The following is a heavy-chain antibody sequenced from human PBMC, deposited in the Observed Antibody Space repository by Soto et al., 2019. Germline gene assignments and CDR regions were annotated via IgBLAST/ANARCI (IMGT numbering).Heavy chain of an antibody. V-gene: IGHV3-7*05. CDR3: GRGFGGTH. D-gene: IGHD2-15*01. Sequence: APGRGLEWVANLNQDGSAKYYVDSVKGRFTISRDNAKSSLYLQINSLRAEDTATYYCGRGFGGTHWGQGSLVTVSS. CDR2: LNQDGSAK. J-gene: IGHJ4*02.